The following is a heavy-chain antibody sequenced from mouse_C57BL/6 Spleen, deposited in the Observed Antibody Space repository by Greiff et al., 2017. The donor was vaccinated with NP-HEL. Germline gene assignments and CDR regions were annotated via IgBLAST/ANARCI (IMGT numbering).Heavy chain of an antibody. CDR2: INPSTGGT. CDR3: ANPYYCGSSYRDFGV. J-gene: IGHJ1*03. Sequence: VQLQQSGPELVKPGASVKISCKASGYSFTGYYMNWVKQSPEKSLEWIGEINPSTGGTTYNQKFKAKATLTVAKSSSTAYMQLKSLTSEDSSVYYGANPYYCGSSYRDFGVWGTGTTVTVSS. CDR1: GYSFTGYY. D-gene: IGHD1-1*01. V-gene: IGHV1-42*01.